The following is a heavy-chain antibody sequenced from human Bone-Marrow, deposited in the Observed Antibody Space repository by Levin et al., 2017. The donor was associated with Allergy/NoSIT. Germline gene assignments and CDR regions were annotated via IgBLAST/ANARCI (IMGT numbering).Heavy chain of an antibody. Sequence: PSETLSLTCTVSGGSISNYYWSWIRQPPGKGLEWIGFIHYTGSTTFNPSLKSRVTISIDTSKNQFSLNLSSVTAADTALYYCAGAGGGFDFGYWGQGTLVTVSS. D-gene: IGHD2-8*02. J-gene: IGHJ4*02. CDR3: AGAGGGFDFGY. CDR1: GGSISNYY. CDR2: IHYTGST. V-gene: IGHV4-59*01.